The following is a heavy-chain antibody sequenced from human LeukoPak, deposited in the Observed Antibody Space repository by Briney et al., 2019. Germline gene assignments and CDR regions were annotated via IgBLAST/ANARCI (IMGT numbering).Heavy chain of an antibody. Sequence: PGGSLRLSCAASGFTFSSCAMSWVRQAPGKGLEWVSAISVSGGSTYYADSVKGRFTISRDNSKNTLYLQMNSLRAEDTAVYYCARDILTGFTRTWFDPWGQGTLVTVSS. D-gene: IGHD3-9*01. CDR2: ISVSGGST. CDR3: ARDILTGFTRTWFDP. V-gene: IGHV3-23*01. J-gene: IGHJ5*02. CDR1: GFTFSSCA.